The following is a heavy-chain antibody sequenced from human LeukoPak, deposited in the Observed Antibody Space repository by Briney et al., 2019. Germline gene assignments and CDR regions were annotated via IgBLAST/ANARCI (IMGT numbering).Heavy chain of an antibody. V-gene: IGHV4-59*01. CDR3: ARYRDGTGD. D-gene: IGHD3-10*01. CDR1: GGSISSYY. Sequence: PSETLSLTRTVSGGSISSYYWSWIRQPPGKGLEWIGYIYYSGSTNYNPSLKSRVTISVDTSKNQFSLKLSSVTAADTAVYYCARYRDGTGDWGQGTLVTVSS. J-gene: IGHJ4*02. CDR2: IYYSGST.